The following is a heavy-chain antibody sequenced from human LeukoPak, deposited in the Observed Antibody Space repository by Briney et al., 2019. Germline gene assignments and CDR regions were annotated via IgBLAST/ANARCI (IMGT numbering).Heavy chain of an antibody. CDR3: AGTTVTIGY. Sequence: SVKVSCKASGYTFTGYYMHWVRQAPGQGLEWMGWINPNSGGTNYAQKFQGRVTMTEDTSTDTAYMELSSLRSEDTAVYYCAGTTVTIGYWGQGTLVTVSS. CDR2: INPNSGGT. V-gene: IGHV1-2*02. J-gene: IGHJ4*02. CDR1: GYTFTGYY. D-gene: IGHD4-17*01.